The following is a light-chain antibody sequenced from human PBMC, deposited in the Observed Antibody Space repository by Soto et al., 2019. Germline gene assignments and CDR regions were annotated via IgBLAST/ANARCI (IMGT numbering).Light chain of an antibody. CDR3: QQYNNWPLT. J-gene: IGKJ4*01. CDR1: QSVSSN. Sequence: EIVMTQSPATLSVSPGERATLSCRASQSVSSNLAWYQQKPGQAPRLLIYGASTRATGIPARFSGSGSGTEFXXTISSLQSEDFAVYYCQQYNNWPLTFGGGTKVEIK. V-gene: IGKV3-15*01. CDR2: GAS.